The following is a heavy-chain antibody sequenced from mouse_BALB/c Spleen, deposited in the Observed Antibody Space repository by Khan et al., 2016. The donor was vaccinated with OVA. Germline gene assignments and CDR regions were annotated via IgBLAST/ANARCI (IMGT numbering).Heavy chain of an antibody. CDR2: ISYSGST. V-gene: IGHV3-2*02. CDR1: GYSITSGYG. Sequence: EVQLQESGPGLVKPSQSLSLTCTVTGYSITSGYGWNWIRQFPGNKLEWMGYISYSGSTNYNPSLKSRISITRDTSKNQFFMQLNSVTTEDTATNYWARTARIKYWGQGTTLTVSS. D-gene: IGHD1-2*01. J-gene: IGHJ2*01. CDR3: ARTARIKY.